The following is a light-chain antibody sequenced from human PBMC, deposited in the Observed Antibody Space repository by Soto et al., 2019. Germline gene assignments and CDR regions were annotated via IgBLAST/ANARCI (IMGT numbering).Light chain of an antibody. CDR3: QKYGSPPPYT. CDR2: GAS. Sequence: EIVLTQSPGTLSLSPGERATLSCRASQSVSSSYLAWYQQKPGQAPRLLIYGASSRATGIPDRFSGSGSGTDFTLTISRLEPEDFAVYYYQKYGSPPPYTFGQGPKLEIK. CDR1: QSVSSSY. V-gene: IGKV3-20*01. J-gene: IGKJ2*01.